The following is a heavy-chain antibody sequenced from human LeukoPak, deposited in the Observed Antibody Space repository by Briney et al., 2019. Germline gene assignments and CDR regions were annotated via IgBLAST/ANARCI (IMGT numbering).Heavy chain of an antibody. V-gene: IGHV4-30-4*08. CDR3: ARGAYDMTSIFDY. CDR1: GGSISSGGYY. D-gene: IGHD3-22*01. CDR2: IYYSGST. J-gene: IGHJ4*02. Sequence: SETLSLTCTVSGGSISSGGYYWSWIRQHPGKGLEWIGYIYYSGSTYYNPSLKSRVTISIDTSKNQFSLKLSSVTAADTAMYYCARGAYDMTSIFDYWGQGTLVTVSS.